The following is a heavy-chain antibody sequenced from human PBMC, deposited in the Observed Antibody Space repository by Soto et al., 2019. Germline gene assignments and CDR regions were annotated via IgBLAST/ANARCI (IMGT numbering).Heavy chain of an antibody. CDR2: ISAYNGNT. CDR1: GYTFTSYG. D-gene: IGHD3-3*01. Sequence: ASVKVSCKASGYTFTSYGISWVRQAPGQGLEWMGWISAYNGNTNYAQKLQGRVTMTTDTSTSTAYMELRSLRSDDTAVYYCAREGRITIFGVVIMDDFDIWGQGTMVTVSS. CDR3: AREGRITIFGVVIMDDFDI. J-gene: IGHJ3*02. V-gene: IGHV1-18*04.